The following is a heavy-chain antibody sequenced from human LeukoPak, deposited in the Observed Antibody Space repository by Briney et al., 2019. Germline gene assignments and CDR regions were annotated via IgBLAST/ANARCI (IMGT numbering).Heavy chain of an antibody. CDR1: GNSLSGYY. CDR3: ARGGSESYYKTDY. J-gene: IGHJ4*02. V-gene: IGHV4-59*01. D-gene: IGHD1-26*01. CDR2: IYYSGST. Sequence: PSETLSLTCSVSGNSLSGYYGTWIRQPPGKGLEWIGYIYYSGSTNYNSSLKSRATISLDTSENQISLMLTSMTAADTAVYYCARGGSESYYKTDYWGQGILVTVSS.